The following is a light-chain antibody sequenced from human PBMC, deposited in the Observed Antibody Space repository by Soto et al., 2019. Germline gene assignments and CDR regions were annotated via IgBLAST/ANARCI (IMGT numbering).Light chain of an antibody. V-gene: IGKV1D-16*01. Sequence: DIQMTQSPSSLSASVGGRVTITCRASQDINKWLAWYQQKPGKAPKSLIYAVSSLQDGVPSRFSGSGSGTYFTLTISSLQPEDSATYYCQQYKTYPSFGGGTKVEI. CDR3: QQYKTYPS. J-gene: IGKJ4*01. CDR1: QDINKW. CDR2: AVS.